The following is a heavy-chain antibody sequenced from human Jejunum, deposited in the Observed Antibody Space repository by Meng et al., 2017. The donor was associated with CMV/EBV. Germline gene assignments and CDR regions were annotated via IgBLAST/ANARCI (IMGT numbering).Heavy chain of an antibody. D-gene: IGHD3-22*01. CDR2: IKNDGSEQ. V-gene: IGHV3-7*01. Sequence: FNISWMTWVRQAPGKGLEWVADIKNDGSEQNYVDSVKGRFTISRDNVRNSLYLQMNSLRVEDTAVYYCVIVRNYNYDSSGHSLDFWGQGTLVTVSS. CDR1: FNISW. J-gene: IGHJ4*02. CDR3: VIVRNYNYDSSGHSLDF.